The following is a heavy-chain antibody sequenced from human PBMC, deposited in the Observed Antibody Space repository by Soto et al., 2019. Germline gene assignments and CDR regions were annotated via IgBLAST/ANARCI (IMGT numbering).Heavy chain of an antibody. CDR3: ARGRLGYCSGGSCYSRDFAFDI. CDR2: INHSGST. J-gene: IGHJ3*02. Sequence: QVQLQQWGAGLLKPSETLSLTCAVYGGSFSGYYWSWIRQPPGKGLEWIGEINHSGSTNYNPSLKSRRTISVDTSKNQFSLKLSSVTAADTAVYYCARGRLGYCSGGSCYSRDFAFDIWGQGTMVTVSS. D-gene: IGHD2-15*01. V-gene: IGHV4-34*01. CDR1: GGSFSGYY.